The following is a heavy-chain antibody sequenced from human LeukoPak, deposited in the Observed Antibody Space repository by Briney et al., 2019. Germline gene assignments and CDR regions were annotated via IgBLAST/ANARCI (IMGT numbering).Heavy chain of an antibody. D-gene: IGHD2-15*01. Sequence: SETLSLTCTVSGGSISNYYWSWIRQPPGQGLEWIGYIFYTGSTNYNPSFKSRVTISVDTSKNQFSLRLSSVTAADTAVYFCARGPVVAXXXRFDYWGQGTLVTVSS. CDR3: ARGPVVAXXXRFDY. CDR1: GGSISNYY. CDR2: IFYTGST. J-gene: IGHJ4*02. V-gene: IGHV4-59*08.